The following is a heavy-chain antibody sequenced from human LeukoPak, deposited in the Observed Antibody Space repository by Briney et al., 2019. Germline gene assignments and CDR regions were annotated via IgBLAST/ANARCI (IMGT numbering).Heavy chain of an antibody. J-gene: IGHJ4*02. CDR1: GFTFSAFW. Sequence: GGSLRLSCAASGFTFSAFWMSWVRQAPGKGLEWVANIKQDGNEKYYVDSVKGRFTISRDNAKNSLYLQMNSLRAEDTAVYYCAREDSSSTAVTVFDYWGQGTLVTVSS. D-gene: IGHD6-6*01. V-gene: IGHV3-7*01. CDR3: AREDSSSTAVTVFDY. CDR2: IKQDGNEK.